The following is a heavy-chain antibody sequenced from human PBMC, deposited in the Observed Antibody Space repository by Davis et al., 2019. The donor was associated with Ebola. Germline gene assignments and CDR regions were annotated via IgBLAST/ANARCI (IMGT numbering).Heavy chain of an antibody. V-gene: IGHV3-53*01. CDR1: GFTVSSNY. CDR2: IYSGGST. Sequence: GESLKISCAASGFTVSSNYMSWVRQAPGKGLEWVSVIYSGGSTYYADSVKGRFTISRDNSKNTLYRQMNSLRAEDTAVYYCARSREYYYYGMDVWGQGTTVTVSS. J-gene: IGHJ6*02. CDR3: ARSREYYYYGMDV.